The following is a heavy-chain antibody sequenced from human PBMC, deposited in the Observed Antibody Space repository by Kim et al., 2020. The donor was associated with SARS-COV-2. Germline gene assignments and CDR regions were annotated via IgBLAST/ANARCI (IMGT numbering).Heavy chain of an antibody. CDR1: GFTFSSYA. D-gene: IGHD5-18*01. Sequence: GGSLRLSCAASGFTFSSYAMHWVRQAPGKGLEWVAVISYDGSNKYYADSVKGRFTISRDNSKNTLYLQMNSLRAEDTAVYYCARDLGYSYGSVLFGYYYYGMDVWGEGTTDTVPS. V-gene: IGHV3-30*04. CDR2: ISYDGSNK. CDR3: ARDLGYSYGSVLFGYYYYGMDV. J-gene: IGHJ6*01.